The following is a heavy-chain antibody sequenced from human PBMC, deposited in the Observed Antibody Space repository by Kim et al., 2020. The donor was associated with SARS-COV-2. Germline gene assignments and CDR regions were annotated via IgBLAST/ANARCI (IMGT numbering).Heavy chain of an antibody. Sequence: STYYTPSLKSRVTISVDTSKNQFSLKLGSVTAADTAVYYCASFIAARQDYWGQGTLVTVSS. J-gene: IGHJ4*02. CDR3: ASFIAARQDY. V-gene: IGHV4-39*01. CDR2: ST. D-gene: IGHD6-6*01.